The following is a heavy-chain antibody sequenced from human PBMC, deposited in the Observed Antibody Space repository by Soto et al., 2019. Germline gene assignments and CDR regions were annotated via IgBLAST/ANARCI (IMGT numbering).Heavy chain of an antibody. CDR3: ARDKAAAGQDYTYYYYYYMDV. J-gene: IGHJ6*03. CDR2: IYYSGST. CDR1: GGSISSYY. V-gene: IGHV4-59*01. D-gene: IGHD6-13*01. Sequence: SETLSLTCTVSGGSISSYYWSWIRQPPGKGLEWFGYIYYSGSTNYNPSLKSRVTISVDTSKNQFSLKLSSVTAADTAVYYCARDKAAAGQDYTYYYYYYMDVWGKGTTVTVSS.